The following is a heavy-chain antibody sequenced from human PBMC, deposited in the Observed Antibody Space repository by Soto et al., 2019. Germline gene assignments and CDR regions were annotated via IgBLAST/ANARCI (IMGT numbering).Heavy chain of an antibody. Sequence: WGSLRLSCAASGFTFSSYGMHWVRQAPGKGLEWVAVISYDGSNKYYADSVKGRFTISRDNSKNPLYLQMNSLRAEEKAVYYCAKVLWDIVVVVAATDAFDIWGKGTMVTVSS. J-gene: IGHJ3*02. V-gene: IGHV3-30*18. CDR1: GFTFSSYG. CDR3: AKVLWDIVVVVAATDAFDI. CDR2: ISYDGSNK. D-gene: IGHD2-15*01.